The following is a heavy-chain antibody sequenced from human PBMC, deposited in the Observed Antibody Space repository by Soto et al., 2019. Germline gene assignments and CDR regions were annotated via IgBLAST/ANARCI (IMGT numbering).Heavy chain of an antibody. V-gene: IGHV3-23*01. CDR2: ISDSVDST. Sequence: GGSLRLSCKASGFIFNNYGMSWVRQAPGKGLEWVSGISDSVDSTYYADSMRGRFTISRDNSKNTLYLQMNSLGPEDTAMYYCVKDLYRSSTMPCLDHWGQGAPVSVSS. CDR1: GFIFNNYG. J-gene: IGHJ4*02. D-gene: IGHD2-2*01. CDR3: VKDLYRSSTMPCLDH.